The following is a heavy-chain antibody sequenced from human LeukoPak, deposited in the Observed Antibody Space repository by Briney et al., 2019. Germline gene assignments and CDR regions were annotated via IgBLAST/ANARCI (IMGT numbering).Heavy chain of an antibody. CDR1: GFTFSSYS. J-gene: IGHJ4*02. Sequence: GGSLRLSCAASGFTFSSYSMNWVRQAPGKGLEWVSYISSSSSTIYYADSVKGRFTISRDNSKNTLYLQMNSLRAEDTAVYYCAKDPNYYDSSGYGYWGQGTLVTVSS. D-gene: IGHD3-22*01. V-gene: IGHV3-48*01. CDR2: ISSSSSTI. CDR3: AKDPNYYDSSGYGY.